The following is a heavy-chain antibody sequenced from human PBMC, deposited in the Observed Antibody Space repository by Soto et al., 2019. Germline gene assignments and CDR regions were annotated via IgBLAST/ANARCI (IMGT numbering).Heavy chain of an antibody. Sequence: PGGSLRLSCAASVFTFSSYGMHWVRQAPGKGLEWVAVIWYDGSNKYYADSVKGRFTISRDNSKNTLYLQMNSLRAEDTAVYYCAREGWQYSSSAGADAFDIWGQGTMVTVSS. CDR3: AREGWQYSSSAGADAFDI. CDR2: IWYDGSNK. J-gene: IGHJ3*02. CDR1: VFTFSSYG. D-gene: IGHD6-6*01. V-gene: IGHV3-33*01.